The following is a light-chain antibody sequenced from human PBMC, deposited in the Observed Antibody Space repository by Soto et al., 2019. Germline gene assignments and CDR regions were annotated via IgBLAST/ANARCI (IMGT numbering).Light chain of an antibody. CDR1: QGIGNF. Sequence: EMQMIQSPSSLSASVGDRITITCRASQGIGNFLAWYQQKPGKVPKLLIYAASTLQSGVPSRFSGSGSGPDFTLTISSLQPEDVATYYRQKYDSAPWTFGQGTKVEIK. CDR3: QKYDSAPWT. CDR2: AAS. J-gene: IGKJ1*01. V-gene: IGKV1-27*01.